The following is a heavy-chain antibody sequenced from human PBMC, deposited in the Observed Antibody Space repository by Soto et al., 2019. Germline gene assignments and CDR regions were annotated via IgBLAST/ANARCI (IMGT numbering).Heavy chain of an antibody. CDR1: SYVIESGHY. D-gene: IGHD3-3*01. CDR3: ARSPQYYTPGSSPFDY. J-gene: IGHJ4*03. V-gene: IGHV4-38-2*01. Sequence: TSETLSLTCVVSSYVIESGHYWGWVRQPPGKGLEWVGSIYDSGTTYYNPSLRSRVTISADTSKNQFSLSLTSVTAADTAVYYCARSPQYYTPGSSPFDYWGPGTTVTVSS. CDR2: IYDSGTT.